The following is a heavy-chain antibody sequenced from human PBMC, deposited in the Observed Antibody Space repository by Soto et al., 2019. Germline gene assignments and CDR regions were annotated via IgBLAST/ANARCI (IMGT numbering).Heavy chain of an antibody. D-gene: IGHD1-26*01. J-gene: IGHJ4*02. CDR2: MNPNTGNT. V-gene: IGHV1-8*01. Sequence: QVQLVQSGAEVKKSGASVKVSCKASGYTFTSSDINWVRQATGQGLEWMGWMNPNTGNTGYTQRFQGRVTMTRNSSITTACMELSRLRSDDTAVYDCARGRIVGAAFDYWGQGTLVTVSS. CDR1: GYTFTSSD. CDR3: ARGRIVGAAFDY.